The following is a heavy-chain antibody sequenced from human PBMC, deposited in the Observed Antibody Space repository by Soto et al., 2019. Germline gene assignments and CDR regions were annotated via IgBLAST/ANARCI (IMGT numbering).Heavy chain of an antibody. CDR1: GFTFSSYW. CDR3: ARGLSSGWAWERNRYYYYGMDV. D-gene: IGHD6-19*01. J-gene: IGHJ6*02. CDR2: IKQDGSEK. Sequence: PXGSLVISFSPSGFTFSSYWMSWVRQAPGKGLARVANIKQDGSEKYYVDSVKGRFTISRDNAKNSLYLQMNSRRAEDTAVYYCARGLSSGWAWERNRYYYYGMDVWGQGPTFTLSS. V-gene: IGHV3-7*03.